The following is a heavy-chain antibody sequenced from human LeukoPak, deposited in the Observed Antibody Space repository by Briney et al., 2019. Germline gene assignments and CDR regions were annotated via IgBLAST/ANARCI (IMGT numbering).Heavy chain of an antibody. CDR3: ARDPNIGSGGTSFDY. V-gene: IGHV4-39*07. J-gene: IGHJ4*02. CDR2: IYYSGST. CDR1: GGSISNSSYY. Sequence: KASETLSLTCTVSGGSISNSSYYWGWIRQPPGKGLEWIGSIYYSGSTYYNPSLKSRVTISVDTSKNQFSLKLSSVTAADTAVYYCARDPNIGSGGTSFDYWGQGTLVTVSS. D-gene: IGHD2/OR15-2a*01.